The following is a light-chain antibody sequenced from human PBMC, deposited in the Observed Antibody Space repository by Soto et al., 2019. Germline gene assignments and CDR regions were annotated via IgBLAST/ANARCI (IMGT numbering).Light chain of an antibody. CDR1: QSVSNN. J-gene: IGKJ1*01. Sequence: EIVMTQSPATLSVSPGETATLSCRASQSVSNNVAWYQQKPGQAPRLLIYDASSRATGTPDRFSGSGSGTDFTLTINRLEPEDFALYYCQQYGSSPPTFGQGTKVDIK. V-gene: IGKV3-20*01. CDR2: DAS. CDR3: QQYGSSPPT.